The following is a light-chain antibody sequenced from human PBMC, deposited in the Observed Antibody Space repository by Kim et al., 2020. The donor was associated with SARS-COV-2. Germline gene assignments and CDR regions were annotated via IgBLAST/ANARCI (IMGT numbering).Light chain of an antibody. CDR3: QHTYSSPLN. J-gene: IGKJ4*01. Sequence: DIQMTQSPSSLSASVGDRVTITCRASQNINNYLNWYQRKPGKAPQLLIYAASSLQSGVPSRFSGSGSGTDFTLTISSLQPEDFVTYYCQHTYSSPLNFGGGTKVDIK. CDR1: QNINNY. V-gene: IGKV1-39*01. CDR2: AAS.